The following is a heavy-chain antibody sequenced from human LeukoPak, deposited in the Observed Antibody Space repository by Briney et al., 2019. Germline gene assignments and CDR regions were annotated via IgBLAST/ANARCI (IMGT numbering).Heavy chain of an antibody. V-gene: IGHV4-4*02. J-gene: IGHJ6*02. CDR3: ARDGFYYYGMDV. CDR2: IYHSGST. Sequence: SETLSLTCAVSGGSISSSNWWSWVRQPPGKGLEWIGEIYHSGSTYYNPSLKSRVTMSVDTSKNQFSLKLSSVTAADTAVYYCARDGFYYYGMDVWGQGTTVTVSS. CDR1: GGSISSSNW.